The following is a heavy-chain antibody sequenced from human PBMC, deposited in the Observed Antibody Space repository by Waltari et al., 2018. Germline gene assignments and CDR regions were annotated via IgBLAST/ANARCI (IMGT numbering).Heavy chain of an antibody. D-gene: IGHD5-12*01. CDR3: VRSKDGYNLVADY. CDR1: GFTFSSYW. J-gene: IGHJ4*02. CDR2: INSDGSST. V-gene: IGHV3-74*01. Sequence: EVQLVESGGGLVQTGGSLRLSCAASGFTFSSYWMHWVRQAPGKGLGWVSRINSDGSSTSYADSVKGRFTISRDNAKNTLYLQMNSLRAEDTAVYYCVRSKDGYNLVADYWGQGSLVTVSS.